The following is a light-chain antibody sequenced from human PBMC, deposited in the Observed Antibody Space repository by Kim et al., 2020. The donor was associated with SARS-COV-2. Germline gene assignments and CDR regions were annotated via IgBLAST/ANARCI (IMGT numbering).Light chain of an antibody. Sequence: GQSITISCTGTSSDVGSYSLVSWYQQHPGKAPKLMIYEVSKRPSGVSNRFSGSKSGNTASLTISGLQAEDEADYYCCSYAGSSTFVFGGGTQLTVL. CDR3: CSYAGSSTFV. CDR2: EVS. J-gene: IGLJ2*01. CDR1: SSDVGSYSL. V-gene: IGLV2-23*02.